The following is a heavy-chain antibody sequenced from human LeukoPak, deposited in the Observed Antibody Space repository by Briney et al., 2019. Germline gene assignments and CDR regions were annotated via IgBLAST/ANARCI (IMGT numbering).Heavy chain of an antibody. CDR1: GFTFSKYW. CDR3: TRRFQNAAFRSSSDDAFDA. D-gene: IGHD3-3*02. V-gene: IGHV3-74*01. Sequence: EPGGSLRLSCAASGFTFSKYWMHWVRQAPGKGLEWVSRINFDGSSTSYADSVKGRFTISRDNAKNTFYVQMNSLRPEDTAVYYCTRRFQNAAFRSSSDDAFDAWGQGTKVIVSA. J-gene: IGHJ3*01. CDR2: INFDGSST.